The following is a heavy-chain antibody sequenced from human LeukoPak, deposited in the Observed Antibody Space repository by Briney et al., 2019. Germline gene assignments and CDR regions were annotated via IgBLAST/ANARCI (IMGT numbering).Heavy chain of an antibody. D-gene: IGHD3-16*02. J-gene: IGHJ4*02. CDR3: ARDQGYEYVWGSYRYKGLDY. CDR1: GFTFSSYS. CDR2: ISRSSSTI. V-gene: IGHV3-48*02. Sequence: GGSLRLSCAASGFTFSSYSMNWVRQAAGKGLEWVSYISRSSSTIYYADSVKGRFTISRDNAKNSLYLQMNSLRDEDTAVYYCARDQGYEYVWGSYRYKGLDYWGQGTLVTVSS.